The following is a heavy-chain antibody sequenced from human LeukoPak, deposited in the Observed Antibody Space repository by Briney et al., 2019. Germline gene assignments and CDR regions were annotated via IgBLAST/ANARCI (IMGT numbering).Heavy chain of an antibody. D-gene: IGHD4-17*01. CDR1: GGSISSYY. CDR3: ARVDDYGDYGLDGSNWFDP. J-gene: IGHJ5*02. V-gene: IGHV4-59*01. Sequence: SETLSLTCTVSGGSISSYYWSWIRQPPGKGLEWIGYIYYSGSTNYNPSLKSRVTISVDTSKNQFSLKLSSVTAADTAVYYCARVDDYGDYGLDGSNWFDPWGQGTLVTVSS. CDR2: IYYSGST.